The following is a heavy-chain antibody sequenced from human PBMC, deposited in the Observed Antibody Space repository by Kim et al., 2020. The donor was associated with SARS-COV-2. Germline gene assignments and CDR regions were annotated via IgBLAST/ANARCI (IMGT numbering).Heavy chain of an antibody. CDR3: AADRQWESYGMDV. CDR1: GFTFTSSA. Sequence: SVKVSCKASGFTFTSSAMQWVRQARGQRLEWIGWIVVGSGNTNYAQKFQERVTITRDMSTSTAYMELSSLRSEDTAVYYCAADRQWESYGMDVWGQGTTVTVSS. V-gene: IGHV1-58*02. CDR2: IVVGSGNT. D-gene: IGHD1-26*01. J-gene: IGHJ6*02.